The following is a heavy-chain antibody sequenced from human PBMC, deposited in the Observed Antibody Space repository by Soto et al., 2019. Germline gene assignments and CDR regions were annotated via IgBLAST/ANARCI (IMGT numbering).Heavy chain of an antibody. CDR3: CRRIGNYDKTAGTLDY. D-gene: IGHD4-4*01. CDR1: GFTFSSYA. J-gene: IGHJ4*02. CDR2: ISYDGSNK. V-gene: IGHV3-30-3*01. Sequence: GGSLRLSCAASGFTFSSYAMHWVRQAPGKGLEWVAVISYDGSNKYYADSVKGRFTISRDNSKNTLYLQMNSLRAEDTAVYYCCRRIGNYDKTAGTLDYWGQGTLVTVSS.